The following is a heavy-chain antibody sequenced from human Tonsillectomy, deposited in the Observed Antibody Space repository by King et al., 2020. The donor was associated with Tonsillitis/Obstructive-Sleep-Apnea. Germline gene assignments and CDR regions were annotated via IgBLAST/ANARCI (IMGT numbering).Heavy chain of an antibody. CDR2: IYYSGST. D-gene: IGHD2-15*01. CDR1: GGSISSYY. CDR3: ARGTVVVVAAVYYVDY. Sequence: LQLQESGPGLVKPSETLSLTCTVSGGSISSYYWSWIRQPPGKGLEWIGYIYYSGSTNYNPSLKSRVTISVDTSKNQFSLKLSSVTAADTAVYYCARGTVVVVAAVYYVDYWGQGTLVTVSS. J-gene: IGHJ4*02. V-gene: IGHV4-59*01.